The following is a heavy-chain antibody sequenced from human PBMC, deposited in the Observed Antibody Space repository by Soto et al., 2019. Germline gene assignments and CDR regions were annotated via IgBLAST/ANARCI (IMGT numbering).Heavy chain of an antibody. D-gene: IGHD3-22*01. Sequence: PGGSLRLSCAASGFTFSSYAMHWVRQAPGKGLEWVAVISYDGSNKYYAEYVKGRFTISRDNSKNTLYLQMNSLRAEDTSVYYFARDPYYYDSGGYYTDLYFDYWGQGTLVTVSS. CDR3: ARDPYYYDSGGYYTDLYFDY. CDR2: ISYDGSNK. V-gene: IGHV3-30-3*01. CDR1: GFTFSSYA. J-gene: IGHJ4*02.